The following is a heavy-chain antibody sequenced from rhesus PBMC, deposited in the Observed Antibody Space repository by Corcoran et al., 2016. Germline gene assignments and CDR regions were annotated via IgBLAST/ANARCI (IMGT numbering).Heavy chain of an antibody. D-gene: IGHD6-25*01. CDR3: ARSLRTSVYSGSWNDRWFDY. V-gene: IGHV4-80*01. Sequence: QVQLQESGPGLVKPSETLSLTCAVSGGSFSSYWWSWIRQPPGKGLEWIGEINGNSGSTNYNPSPKSRVTISNDAAKNQFSLKLSSVTAADTAVYYCARSLRTSVYSGSWNDRWFDYWGQGGLVTVSS. CDR2: INGNSGST. J-gene: IGHJ4*01. CDR1: GGSFSSYW.